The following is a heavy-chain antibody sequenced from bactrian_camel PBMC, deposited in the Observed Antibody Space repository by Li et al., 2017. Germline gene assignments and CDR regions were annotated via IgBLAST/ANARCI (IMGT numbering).Heavy chain of an antibody. CDR3: AADLQWCRSGYFDPYARLGY. V-gene: IGHV3S57*01. D-gene: IGHD2*01. CDR1: GSRTYITYC. Sequence: VQLVESGGGSVETGGSLTLSCEIMGSRTYITYCMGWFRQIPGKEREMVGTLDTDGKLTYADSVQGRFTISRDGAQRTIHLQMNRLEPEDTAIYYCAADLQWCRSGYFDPYARLGYRGQGTQVTV. J-gene: IGHJ4*01. CDR2: LDTDGKL.